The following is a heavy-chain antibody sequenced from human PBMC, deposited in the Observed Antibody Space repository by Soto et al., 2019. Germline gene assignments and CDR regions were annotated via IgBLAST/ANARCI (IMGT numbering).Heavy chain of an antibody. V-gene: IGHV3-66*01. Sequence: EVQLVESGGGLVQPGGSLRLSCAASGFTVSSNYMSWVRQAPGKGLEWVSVIYSGGSTYYADSVKGRFTISRDNSKNTLYLQMNSLRAEDTAVYYCARDNPPRITIFGVVTRGAFDIWGQGTMVTVSS. CDR1: GFTVSSNY. CDR3: ARDNPPRITIFGVVTRGAFDI. CDR2: IYSGGST. D-gene: IGHD3-3*01. J-gene: IGHJ3*02.